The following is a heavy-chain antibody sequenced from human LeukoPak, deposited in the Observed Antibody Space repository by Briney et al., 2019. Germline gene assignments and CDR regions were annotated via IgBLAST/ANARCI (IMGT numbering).Heavy chain of an antibody. CDR3: ARPTAVTLVDAFNI. CDR2: ISSSSSYT. D-gene: IGHD4-17*01. J-gene: IGHJ3*02. V-gene: IGHV3-11*06. CDR1: GFTFSDHY. Sequence: PGGSLRLSCAASGFTFSDHYMSWIRQAPGKGLEWVSYISSSSSYTNYADSVKGRFTISRDNAKNSLYLQMNSLRDVDTAVYFCARPTAVTLVDAFNIWGLGTMVTVSS.